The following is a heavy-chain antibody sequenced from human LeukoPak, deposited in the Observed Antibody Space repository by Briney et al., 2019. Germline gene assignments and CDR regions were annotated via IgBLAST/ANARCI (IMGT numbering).Heavy chain of an antibody. J-gene: IGHJ4*02. CDR3: ARNTGLLWFGESTLPFDY. CDR1: GFTFSSYS. V-gene: IGHV3-21*01. CDR2: ISSSSSYI. D-gene: IGHD3-10*01. Sequence: PGGSLRLSCAASGFTFSSYSMNWVRQAPGKGLEWVSSISSSSSYIYYADSVKGRFTISRDNAKNSLYLQMNSLRAEDTAVYYCARNTGLLWFGESTLPFDYWGQGTLVTVSS.